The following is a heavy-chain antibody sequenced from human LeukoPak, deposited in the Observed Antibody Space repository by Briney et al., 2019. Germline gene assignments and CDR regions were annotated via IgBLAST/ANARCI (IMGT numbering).Heavy chain of an antibody. CDR1: GFTFSSYG. Sequence: GRSLRLSCAASGFTFSSYGMHRVRQAPGKGLEWVAVISYDGSNKYYADSVKGRFTISRDNSKNTLYLQMNSLRAEDTAVYYCATGEVMGYWGQGTLVTVSS. J-gene: IGHJ4*02. CDR3: ATGEVMGY. V-gene: IGHV3-30*03. CDR2: ISYDGSNK. D-gene: IGHD3-10*01.